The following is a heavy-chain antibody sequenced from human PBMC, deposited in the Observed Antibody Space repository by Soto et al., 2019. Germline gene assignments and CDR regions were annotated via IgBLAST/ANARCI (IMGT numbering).Heavy chain of an antibody. CDR2: INHSGST. CDR3: ARGLTQQLVRVNWFDP. Sequence: ASETLSLTCAVYGGSFSGYYWSWIRQPPGKGLEWIGEINHSGSTNYNPSLKSRVTISVDTSKNQFSLKLSSVTAADTAVYYCARGLTQQLVRVNWFDPWGQGTLVTVSS. D-gene: IGHD6-13*01. V-gene: IGHV4-34*01. J-gene: IGHJ5*02. CDR1: GGSFSGYY.